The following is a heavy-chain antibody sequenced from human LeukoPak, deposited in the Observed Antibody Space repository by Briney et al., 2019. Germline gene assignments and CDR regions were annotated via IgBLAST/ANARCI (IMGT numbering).Heavy chain of an antibody. J-gene: IGHJ5*02. Sequence: SETLSLTCAVSGGSISSSNWWSWVRQPPGKGLEWIGEIYKSRNIDYNPSLESRATISIDKSKNQLSLKLTSVTAADTAVYYCARAGRTSDWYPRWFDPWGQGTLVTVSS. D-gene: IGHD6-19*01. V-gene: IGHV4-4*02. CDR1: GGSISSSNW. CDR3: ARAGRTSDWYPRWFDP. CDR2: IYKSRNI.